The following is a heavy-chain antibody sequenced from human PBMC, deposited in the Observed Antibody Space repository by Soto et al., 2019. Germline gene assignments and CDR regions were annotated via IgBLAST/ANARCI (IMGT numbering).Heavy chain of an antibody. J-gene: IGHJ6*02. V-gene: IGHV1-18*01. CDR2: ISAYNGNT. CDR1: GYTFTSYG. CDR3: ARDKEVLRFLEWLKYYYYGMDV. Sequence: ASVKVSCKASGYTFTSYGISWVRQAPGQGLEWMGWISAYNGNTNYAQKLQGRVTMTTDTSTSTAYMELRSLRSDDTAVYYCARDKEVLRFLEWLKYYYYGMDVWGQGTTVTVSS. D-gene: IGHD3-3*01.